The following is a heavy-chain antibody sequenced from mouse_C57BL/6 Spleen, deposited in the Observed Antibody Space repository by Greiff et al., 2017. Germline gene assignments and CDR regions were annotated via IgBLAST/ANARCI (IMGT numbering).Heavy chain of an antibody. J-gene: IGHJ4*01. CDR1: GFTFSDYY. D-gene: IGHD6-1*01. CDR2: INYDGSST. V-gene: IGHV5-16*01. CDR3: ARGGHGDYAMDD. Sequence: EVMLVESEGGLVQPGSSMKLSCTASGFTFSDYYMAWVRQVPEKGLEWVANINYDGSSTYYLDSLKSRFIISRDNAKNILYLQMSSLKSEDTATYYCARGGHGDYAMDDWGQGTSVTGSS.